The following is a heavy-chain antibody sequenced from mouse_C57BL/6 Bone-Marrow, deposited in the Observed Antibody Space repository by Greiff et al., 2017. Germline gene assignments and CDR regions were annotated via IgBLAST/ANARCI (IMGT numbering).Heavy chain of an antibody. CDR1: GYAFSSSW. CDR2: IYPGDGDT. V-gene: IGHV1-82*01. D-gene: IGHD4-1*01. J-gene: IGHJ3*01. CDR3: AKLGPWFAY. Sequence: QVQLQQSGPELVKPGASVKISCKASGYAFSSSWMNWVKQRPGKGLEWIGRIYPGDGDTNYNGKFQGKATLTADKSSSTAYMQLSSLTSEDSAVYFCAKLGPWFAYWGQGTLVTVSA.